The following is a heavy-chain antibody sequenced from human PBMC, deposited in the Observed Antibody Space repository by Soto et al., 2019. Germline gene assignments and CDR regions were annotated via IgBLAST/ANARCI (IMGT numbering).Heavy chain of an antibody. CDR3: ARDRSSGVPDY. D-gene: IGHD6-19*01. J-gene: IGHJ4*02. CDR2: IYHSGST. CDR1: GGSISSGYY. V-gene: IGHV4-38-2*02. Sequence: KPSETLSLTCTVSGGSISSGYYWGWIRQPLGKGLEWIGSIYHSGSTYYNPSLKSRVTISVDTSKNQFSLKLSSVTAADTAVYYCARDRSSGVPDYWGQGTLVTVSS.